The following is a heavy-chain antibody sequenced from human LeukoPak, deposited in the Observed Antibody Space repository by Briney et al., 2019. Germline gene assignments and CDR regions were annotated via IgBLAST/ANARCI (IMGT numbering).Heavy chain of an antibody. D-gene: IGHD6-19*01. CDR1: GGSISSGGYY. CDR2: IYHSGST. Sequence: SETLSLTCTVSGGSISSGGYYWSWIRQPPGKGLEWIGYIYHSGSTYYNPSLKSRVTISIDTSKNQFSLKLTSVTAADTAVYYCASWYDSGWSAPYFDYWGQGTLVTVSS. J-gene: IGHJ4*02. CDR3: ASWYDSGWSAPYFDY. V-gene: IGHV4-30-2*01.